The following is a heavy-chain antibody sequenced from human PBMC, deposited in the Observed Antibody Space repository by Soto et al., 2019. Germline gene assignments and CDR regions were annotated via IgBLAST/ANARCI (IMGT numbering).Heavy chain of an antibody. V-gene: IGHV1-18*01. CDR2: ISANNGDT. J-gene: IGHJ6*03. CDR3: ARRVRGSNNDYYPYIDV. Sequence: QVQLVQSGAEVKKPGASVKVSCKASGYTFTSHGISWVRQAPGQGLEWMGWISANNGDTHYAQKLQGRVTVTTDTSTSTAYRRLRSLTSEDSAGYYLARRVRGSNNDYYPYIDVWGKGTTVTVSS. CDR1: GYTFTSHG. D-gene: IGHD3-10*01.